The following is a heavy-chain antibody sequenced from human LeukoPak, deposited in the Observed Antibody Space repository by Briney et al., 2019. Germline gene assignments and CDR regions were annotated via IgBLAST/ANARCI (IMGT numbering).Heavy chain of an antibody. J-gene: IGHJ6*03. Sequence: SETLSLTCTVSGGSISSYYWSWIRQPPGKGLEWIGYLYYTGSTNYNPSLKSRVTMSVDTSKNQFSLKLSSVTAADTAVYYCARDGAPKTLAYYYYYMDVWGKGTTVTISS. CDR3: ARDGAPKTLAYYYYYMDV. V-gene: IGHV4-59*12. CDR1: GGSISSYY. D-gene: IGHD3-16*01. CDR2: LYYTGST.